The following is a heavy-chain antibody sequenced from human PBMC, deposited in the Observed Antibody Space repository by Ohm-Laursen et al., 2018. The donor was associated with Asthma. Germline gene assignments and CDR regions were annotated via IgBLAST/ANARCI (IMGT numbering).Heavy chain of an antibody. CDR2: IIPIFGTA. CDR3: ARDKRGSSSSPTLDY. D-gene: IGHD6-6*01. J-gene: IGHJ4*02. Sequence: SVKVSCKASGGTFSSYAISWVRQAPGQGLEWMGGIIPIFGTANYAQKFQGRVTITADESTSTAYMELSRLRSDDTAVYYCARDKRGSSSSPTLDYWGQGTLVTVSS. V-gene: IGHV1-69*13. CDR1: GGTFSSYA.